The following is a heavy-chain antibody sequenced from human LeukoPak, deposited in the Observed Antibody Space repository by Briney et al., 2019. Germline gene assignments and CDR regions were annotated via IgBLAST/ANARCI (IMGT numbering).Heavy chain of an antibody. CDR1: GFSFNNYA. D-gene: IGHD1-7*01. CDR3: ARGGGYNWNWGYAFDI. Sequence: GGSLRLSCAASGFSFNNYAMYWVRQSPGKGLEYVSAINSNGGSTNDANSVKDRFTISRDSSKNTLYLQMGGLRAEDMAVYYCARGGGYNWNWGYAFDIWGQGTMVIVSS. J-gene: IGHJ3*02. V-gene: IGHV3-64*01. CDR2: INSNGGST.